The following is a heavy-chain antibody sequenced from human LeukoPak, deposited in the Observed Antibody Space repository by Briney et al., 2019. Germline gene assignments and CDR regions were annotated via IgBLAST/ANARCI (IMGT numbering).Heavy chain of an antibody. CDR3: ARVVGATPTQLFDY. D-gene: IGHD1-26*01. J-gene: IGHJ4*02. Sequence: ASVKVSCKASGYTFTSYGISWVRQAPGQGLEWTGWISAYNGNTNYAQKLQGRVTMTTDTSTSTAYMELRSLRSDDTAVYYCARVVGATPTQLFDYWGQGTLVTVSS. CDR2: ISAYNGNT. V-gene: IGHV1-18*01. CDR1: GYTFTSYG.